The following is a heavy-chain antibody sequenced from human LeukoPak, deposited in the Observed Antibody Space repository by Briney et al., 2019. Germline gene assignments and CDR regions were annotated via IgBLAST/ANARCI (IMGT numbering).Heavy chain of an antibody. CDR2: ISSDGSST. CDR3: AKDPPDIVVVVAAPFDY. D-gene: IGHD2-15*01. CDR1: GLTFSIYY. J-gene: IGHJ4*02. Sequence: PGGSLRLSCAASGLTFSIYYMHWVRQAPGKGPVWVSRISSDGSSTSYADSVKGRFTISRDNAKNTLYLQMNSLRAEDTAVYYCAKDPPDIVVVVAAPFDYWGQGTLVTVSS. V-gene: IGHV3-74*01.